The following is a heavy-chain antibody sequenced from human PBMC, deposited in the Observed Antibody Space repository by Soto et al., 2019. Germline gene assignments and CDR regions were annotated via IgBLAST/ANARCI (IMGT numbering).Heavy chain of an antibody. J-gene: IGHJ2*01. CDR3: AKVTVGWYFDL. V-gene: IGHV3-30*18. CDR2: ISYDGSNK. D-gene: IGHD2-21*02. Sequence: GGSLRLSCAASGFTFSSYGMHWVRQAPGKGLEWVAVISYDGSNKYYADSVKGRFTISRDNSKNTLYLQMNSLRAEDTAVYYCAKVTVGWYFDLWGRGTLVTVSS. CDR1: GFTFSSYG.